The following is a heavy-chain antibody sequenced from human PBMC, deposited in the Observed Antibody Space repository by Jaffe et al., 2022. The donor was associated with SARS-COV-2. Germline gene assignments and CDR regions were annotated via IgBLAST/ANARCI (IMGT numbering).Heavy chain of an antibody. V-gene: IGHV3-49*03. J-gene: IGHJ6*04. CDR2: IRSKAYGGTT. CDR3: TRDYYGSGSYFAPRTTPDV. Sequence: EVQLVESGGGLVQPGRSLRLSCTASGFTFGDYAMSWFRQAPGKGLEWVGFIRSKAYGGTTEYAASVKGRFTISRDDSKSIAYLQMNSLKTEDTAVYYCTRDYYGSGSYFAPRTTPDVWGKGTTVTVSS. CDR1: GFTFGDYA. D-gene: IGHD3-10*01.